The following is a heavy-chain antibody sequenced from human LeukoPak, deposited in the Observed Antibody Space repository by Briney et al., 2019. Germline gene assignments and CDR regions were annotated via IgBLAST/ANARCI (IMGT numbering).Heavy chain of an antibody. CDR3: ARERSDYTIFGVVATYSDY. CDR1: GFTFSSYG. J-gene: IGHJ4*02. Sequence: GGSLRLSCAASGFTFSSYGMHWVRQAPGKGLEWVAVIWYDGSNKYYADSVKGRFTISRDNSKNTLYLQMNSLRAEDTAVYYCARERSDYTIFGVVATYSDYWGQGTLVTVSS. V-gene: IGHV3-33*01. D-gene: IGHD3-3*01. CDR2: IWYDGSNK.